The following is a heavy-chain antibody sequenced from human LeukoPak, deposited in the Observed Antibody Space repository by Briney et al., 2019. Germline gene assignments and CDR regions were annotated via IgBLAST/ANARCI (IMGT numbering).Heavy chain of an antibody. J-gene: IGHJ3*02. CDR1: GYSISSGYY. CDR2: IYHSGST. CDR3: ARADNLGDAFDI. D-gene: IGHD1-14*01. Sequence: SETLSLTCTVSGYSISSGYYWGWIRQPPGKGLEWIGSIYHSGSTYYNPSLKSRVTISVDTSKNQFSLKLSSVTAADTAVYYCARADNLGDAFDIWGQGTMVTVSS. V-gene: IGHV4-38-2*02.